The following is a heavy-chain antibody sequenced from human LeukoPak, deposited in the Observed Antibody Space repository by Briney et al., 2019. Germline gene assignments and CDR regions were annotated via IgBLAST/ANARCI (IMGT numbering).Heavy chain of an antibody. V-gene: IGHV3-23*01. Sequence: GGSLRLSCAAFGFTFSSYAMSWVRQAPGKGLEWVSAISGSGGSTYYADSVKGRFTISRDNSKNTLYLQMNSLRAEDTAVYYCAKDLWYSSGWYRELGFDYWGQGTLVTVSS. CDR2: ISGSGGST. CDR1: GFTFSSYA. CDR3: AKDLWYSSGWYRELGFDY. D-gene: IGHD6-19*01. J-gene: IGHJ4*02.